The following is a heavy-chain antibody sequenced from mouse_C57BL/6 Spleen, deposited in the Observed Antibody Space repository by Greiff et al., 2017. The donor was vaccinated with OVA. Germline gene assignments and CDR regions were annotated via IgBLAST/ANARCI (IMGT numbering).Heavy chain of an antibody. Sequence: QVQLQQSGAELVKPGASVKMSCKASGYTFTSYWITWVKQRPGQGLEWIGDIYPGSGSTNYNEKFKSKATLTVDTSSSTAYMQLSSLTSEDSAVYYCANFITTDQAWFAYWGQGTLVTVSA. J-gene: IGHJ3*01. CDR3: ANFITTDQAWFAY. CDR1: GYTFTSYW. D-gene: IGHD1-1*01. V-gene: IGHV1-55*01. CDR2: IYPGSGST.